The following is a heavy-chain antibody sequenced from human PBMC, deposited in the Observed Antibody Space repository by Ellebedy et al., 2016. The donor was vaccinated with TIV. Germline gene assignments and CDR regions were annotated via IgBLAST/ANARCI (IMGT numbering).Heavy chain of an antibody. V-gene: IGHV1-46*01. J-gene: IGHJ4*02. CDR3: ARDHFGSYLD. CDR1: GYTFTSHD. D-gene: IGHD1-26*01. Sequence: ASVKVSXXASGYTFTSHDMHWVRQAPGQGLEWVGRISITGGGTTYAQKFQGRVTMTRDTSTYTVYMELGSLRSEDTALYFCARDHFGSYLDWGQGTLVTVSS. CDR2: ISITGGGT.